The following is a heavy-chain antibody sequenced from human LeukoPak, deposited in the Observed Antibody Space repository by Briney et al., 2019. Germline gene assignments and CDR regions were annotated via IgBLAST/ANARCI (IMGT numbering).Heavy chain of an antibody. V-gene: IGHV3-49*04. D-gene: IGHD5-12*01. CDR3: TRVIVATKDY. J-gene: IGHJ4*02. Sequence: GGSLRLSCAASGFTFSSYSMGWVRQAPGKGLEWVGFIRSKNYGGTTEYAASVKGRFTISRDDSRGIAYLQMNSLKTEDTAVYYCTRVIVATKDYWGQGTLVSVSS. CDR2: IRSKNYGGTT. CDR1: GFTFSSYS.